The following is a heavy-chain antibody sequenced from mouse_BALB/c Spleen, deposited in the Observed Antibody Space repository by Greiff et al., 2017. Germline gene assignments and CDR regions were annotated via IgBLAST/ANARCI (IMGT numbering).Heavy chain of an antibody. D-gene: IGHD2-3*01. J-gene: IGHJ2*01. CDR3: ARDYDGYFDY. Sequence: EVHLVESGGGLVQPGGSLRLSCATSGFTFTDYYMSWVRQPPGKALEWLGFIRNKANGYTTEYSASVKGRFTISRDNSQSILYLQMNTLRAEDSATYYCARDYDGYFDYWGQGTTLTVSS. V-gene: IGHV7-3*02. CDR2: IRNKANGYTT. CDR1: GFTFTDYY.